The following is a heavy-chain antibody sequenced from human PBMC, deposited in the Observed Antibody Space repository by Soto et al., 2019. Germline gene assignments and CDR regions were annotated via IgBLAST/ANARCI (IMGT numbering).Heavy chain of an antibody. J-gene: IGHJ4*02. CDR2: IYYSGST. CDR1: GGYISSYY. Sequence: SETLSLTCTVSGGYISSYYWSWIRQPPGKGLEWIGYIYYSGSTNYNPSLKSRVTISVDTSKNQFSLKLNSMTAADTAVYYCARHNYGSGSTYFDYWGQGTLVTVPS. CDR3: ARHNYGSGSTYFDY. D-gene: IGHD3-10*01. V-gene: IGHV4-59*08.